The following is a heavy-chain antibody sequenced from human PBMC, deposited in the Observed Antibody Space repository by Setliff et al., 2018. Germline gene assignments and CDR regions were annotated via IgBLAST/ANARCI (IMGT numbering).Heavy chain of an antibody. CDR2: INPDNGNR. J-gene: IGHJ4*02. D-gene: IGHD1-26*01. Sequence: ASVKVSCKASGYTFTNYAIHWVRQAPGQGLEWMGWINPDNGNRKYSQNFQGRVTITRDTSASTAYMELSSLTSEDTAIYYCARGDVYSGSYYHFDYWGQGTLVTVSS. CDR3: ARGDVYSGSYYHFDY. V-gene: IGHV1-3*01. CDR1: GYTFTNYA.